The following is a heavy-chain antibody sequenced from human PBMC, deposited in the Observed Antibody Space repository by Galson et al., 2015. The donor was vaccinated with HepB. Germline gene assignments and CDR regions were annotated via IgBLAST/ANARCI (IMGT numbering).Heavy chain of an antibody. CDR1: GFTFSDYF. V-gene: IGHV3-11*01. J-gene: IGHJ4*02. CDR2: IRSFDNTI. CDR3: ARGPRGYYFDY. Sequence: SLRLSCAASGFTFSDYFMSWIRQAPGKGLEWISYIRSFDNTIYYADSVKGRFTISRDNAKNSLYLQMNSLRAEDTAVYYCARGPRGYYFDYWGQGTLVTVSS.